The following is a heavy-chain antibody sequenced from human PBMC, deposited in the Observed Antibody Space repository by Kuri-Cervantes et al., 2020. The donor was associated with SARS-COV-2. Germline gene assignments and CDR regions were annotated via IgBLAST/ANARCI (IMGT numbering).Heavy chain of an antibody. CDR2: INPNSGGT. V-gene: IGHV1-2*02. CDR1: ESTFPNYD. CDR3: ARPLLQWLRYNAFDI. Sequence: ASVKVSCKAPESTFPNYDINWVRQATGQGLEWMGWINPNSGGTNYAQKFQGRVTMTRDTSISTAYMELSRLRSDDTAVYYCARPLLQWLRYNAFDIWGQGTLVTVSS. D-gene: IGHD5-12*01. J-gene: IGHJ4*02.